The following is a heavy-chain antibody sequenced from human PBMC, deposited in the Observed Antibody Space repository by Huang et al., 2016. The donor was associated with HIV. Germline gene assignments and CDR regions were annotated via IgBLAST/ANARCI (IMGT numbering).Heavy chain of an antibody. J-gene: IGHJ4*02. D-gene: IGHD2-15*01. V-gene: IGHV4-59*01. CDR1: GGSISSYY. CDR2: IYYTGGT. Sequence: QVQLQESGPGLVKPSETLSLTCPVSGGSISSYYWSWIRQPPGKGLEGIGYIYYTGGTNYNPSLKSRVTISVDTSKNQFSLKVTSVTAADTAVYYCARVWGGGSCDYWGQGTLVTVSS. CDR3: ARVWGGGSCDY.